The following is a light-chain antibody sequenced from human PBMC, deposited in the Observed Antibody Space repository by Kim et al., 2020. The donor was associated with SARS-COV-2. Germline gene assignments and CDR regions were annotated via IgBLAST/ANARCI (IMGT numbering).Light chain of an antibody. CDR3: QVWDSSSDHPV. Sequence: PGKTARITCGGNNIGSKSVHWYPQKPGQAPVLVIYYDSDRPSGIPERFSGSNSGNTATLTISRVEAGDEADYYCQVWDSSSDHPVFGGGTQLTVL. J-gene: IGLJ3*02. V-gene: IGLV3-21*04. CDR2: YDS. CDR1: NIGSKS.